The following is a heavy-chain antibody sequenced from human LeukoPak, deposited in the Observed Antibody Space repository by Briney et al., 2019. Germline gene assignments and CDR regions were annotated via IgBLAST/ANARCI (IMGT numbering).Heavy chain of an antibody. V-gene: IGHV3-30-3*01. CDR3: ARDPGSPGGNYYYGMDV. CDR1: GFAFSSYA. CDR2: ISYDGSNK. Sequence: GGSLRLSCAASGFAFSSYAMHWVRQAPGKGLEWVAVISYDGSNKYYADSVKGRFTISRDNSKNTLYLQMNSLRAEDTAVYYCARDPGSPGGNYYYGMDVWGQGTTVTVSS. J-gene: IGHJ6*02. D-gene: IGHD3-10*01.